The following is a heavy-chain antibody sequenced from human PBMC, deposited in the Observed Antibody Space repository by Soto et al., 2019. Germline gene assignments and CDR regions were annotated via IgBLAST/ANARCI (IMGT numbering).Heavy chain of an antibody. Sequence: SETLSLTCTVSGVSINIRGYYWGWIRQPPGKGLEWIESMFYSGTTYYNPSLKSRITIAVDSSKNQFSLSLSSVTAADTAFYYCARKVDGYHRLFDYSGQGRRFAVSS. J-gene: IGHJ4*02. CDR2: MFYSGTT. CDR3: ARKVDGYHRLFDY. D-gene: IGHD5-12*01. V-gene: IGHV4-39*01. CDR1: GVSINIRGYY.